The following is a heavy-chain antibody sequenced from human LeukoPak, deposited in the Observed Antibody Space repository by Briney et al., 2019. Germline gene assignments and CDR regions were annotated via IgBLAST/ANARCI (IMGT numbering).Heavy chain of an antibody. CDR2: IIPNFGTA. D-gene: IGHD3-3*01. J-gene: IGHJ6*02. CDR1: GGTFSSYA. CDR3: ARTPYYDFWSGYPGANYYYYGMDV. V-gene: IGHV1-69*13. Sequence: ASVKVSCKASGGTFSSYAISWVRQAPGQGLEWMGGIIPNFGTANYAQKFQGRVTITADESTSTAYMELSSLRSEDTAVYYCARTPYYDFWSGYPGANYYYYGMDVWGQGTTVAVSS.